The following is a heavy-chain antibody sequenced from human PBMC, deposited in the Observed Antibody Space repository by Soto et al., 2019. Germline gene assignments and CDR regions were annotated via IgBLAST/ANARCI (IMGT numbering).Heavy chain of an antibody. J-gene: IGHJ6*02. V-gene: IGHV3-33*08. CDR3: ARDPRTARPSAMDV. CDR1: GFIFSNFG. CDR2: IWYDGSNA. D-gene: IGHD6-6*01. Sequence: QVQLVESGGGVVQPGRSLRLSCATSGFIFSNFGMHWVRQAPGKGLEWVAVIWYDGSNAVSADSVKGRFTISRDNSKNTLYLRMSGLRSEDTAVYYCARDPRTARPSAMDVWGQGTTVTVSS.